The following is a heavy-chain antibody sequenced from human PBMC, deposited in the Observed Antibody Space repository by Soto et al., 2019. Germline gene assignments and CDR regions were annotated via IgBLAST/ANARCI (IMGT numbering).Heavy chain of an antibody. CDR1: GFSFSTSGVT. CDR3: ARGLRSESYYSWFDS. V-gene: IGHV2-5*02. CDR2: IHWDDSK. D-gene: IGHD3-10*01. J-gene: IGHJ5*01. Sequence: QITLKESGPTLVKPTQTLTLTCTFSGFSFSTSGVTVGWIRQPPGKALECLALIHWDDSKRYSPSLRSRLTVTKDTSKNQVLLIMANIDPVDTGTYYCARGLRSESYYSWFDSWGPGTLVTVSS.